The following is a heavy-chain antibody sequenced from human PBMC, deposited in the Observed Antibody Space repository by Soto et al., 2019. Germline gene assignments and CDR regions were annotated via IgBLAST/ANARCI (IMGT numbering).Heavy chain of an antibody. CDR2: IYYSGST. Sequence: QLQLQESGPGLVKPSETLSLTCTVSGGSISSSSYYWGWIRQPPGKGLEWIGSIYYSGSTYYNPSLKSRVTISVDPSKNQFSLKLSSVTAADTAVYYCASQPIWRGFHLFDPWGQGTLVTVSS. J-gene: IGHJ5*02. V-gene: IGHV4-39*01. D-gene: IGHD3-3*01. CDR1: GGSISSSSYY. CDR3: ASQPIWRGFHLFDP.